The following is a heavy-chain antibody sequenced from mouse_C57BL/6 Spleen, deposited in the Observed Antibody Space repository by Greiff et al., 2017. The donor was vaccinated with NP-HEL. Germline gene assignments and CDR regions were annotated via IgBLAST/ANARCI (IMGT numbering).Heavy chain of an antibody. CDR3: AKTYDGYYGYFDV. V-gene: IGHV2-5*01. Sequence: QVQLKQSGPGLVQPSQSLSITCTVSGFSLTSYGVHWVRQSPGKGLEWLGVFWRGGSTDYNAAFMSRLSITKDNSKSQVFFKMNSLQADDTAIYYCAKTYDGYYGYFDVWGTGTTVTVSS. CDR1: GFSLTSYG. CDR2: FWRGGST. D-gene: IGHD2-2*01. J-gene: IGHJ1*03.